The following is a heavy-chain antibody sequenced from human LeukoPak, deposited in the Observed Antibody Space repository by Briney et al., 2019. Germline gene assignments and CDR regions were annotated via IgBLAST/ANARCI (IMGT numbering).Heavy chain of an antibody. D-gene: IGHD2-2*01. CDR3: ARVAPYDYCDY. J-gene: IGHJ4*02. CDR1: EFTFSSYW. Sequence: GGSLRLSCAASEFTFSSYWMHWVRQAPGKGLVWVSRINSDGSSTTYADSVKGRFTISRDNAKNTVYLQMNSLRAEDTAVYYCARVAPYDYCDYWGQGTLVTVSS. CDR2: INSDGSST. V-gene: IGHV3-74*01.